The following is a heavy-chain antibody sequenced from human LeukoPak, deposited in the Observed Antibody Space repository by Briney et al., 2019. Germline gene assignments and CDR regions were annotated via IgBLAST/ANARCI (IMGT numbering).Heavy chain of an antibody. J-gene: IGHJ4*02. V-gene: IGHV3-23*01. Sequence: GGSLRLSCAASGFTFSSYAMSWVRQAPGKGLEWVSAISGSGGSTYYADSVKGRFTISRDNSKNTLYLQMNSLRAEDTAVYYCAKRGPYYDCVWGSYHVDYWGQGTLVTVSS. CDR3: AKRGPYYDCVWGSYHVDY. D-gene: IGHD3-16*02. CDR1: GFTFSSYA. CDR2: ISGSGGST.